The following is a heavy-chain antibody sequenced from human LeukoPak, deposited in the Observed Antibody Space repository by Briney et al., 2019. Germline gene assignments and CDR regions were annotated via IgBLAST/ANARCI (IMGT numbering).Heavy chain of an antibody. Sequence: GGSLRLSCAASGFIFSSYSMNWAHQAPGKGLEWVSSISTRSYYMYYADSVQGRFTISRDDARNSVYLQMNSLRAEDTAVYYCARVIDDYSKLGDYWGQGTLVTVSS. CDR1: GFIFSSYS. CDR2: ISTRSYYM. CDR3: ARVIDDYSKLGDY. V-gene: IGHV3-21*01. D-gene: IGHD4-11*01. J-gene: IGHJ4*02.